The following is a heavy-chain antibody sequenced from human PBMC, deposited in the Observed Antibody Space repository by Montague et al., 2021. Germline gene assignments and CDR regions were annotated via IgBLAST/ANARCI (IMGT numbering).Heavy chain of an antibody. J-gene: IGHJ5*02. CDR1: GYTFTRHY. D-gene: IGHD4-17*01. CDR3: VRDWEADYGDYSFWFEP. Sequence: SVKVSCKASGYTFTRHYIHWLRQALGHGPEWMGWNNPDRGDSNYAEKLEGRVTMTRDTSKSTDYMELGSLNSGDTAGYYCVRDWEADYGDYSFWFEPWGQGTLVTVSS. V-gene: IGHV1-2*02. CDR2: NNPDRGDS.